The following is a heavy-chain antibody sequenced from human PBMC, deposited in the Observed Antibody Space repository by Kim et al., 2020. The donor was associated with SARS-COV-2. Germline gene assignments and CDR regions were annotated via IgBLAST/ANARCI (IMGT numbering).Heavy chain of an antibody. Sequence: GGSLRLSCAASGFTFSDCWMTWVRQAPGKGLEWVANIKQDGSEKYYVDSVKGRFTISRDNAKNSLYLEMNSLRAEDTAVYYCARDLGRNGMDVWGQGTTV. CDR3: ARDLGRNGMDV. V-gene: IGHV3-7*01. CDR1: GFTFSDCW. D-gene: IGHD1-26*01. J-gene: IGHJ6*01. CDR2: IKQDGSEK.